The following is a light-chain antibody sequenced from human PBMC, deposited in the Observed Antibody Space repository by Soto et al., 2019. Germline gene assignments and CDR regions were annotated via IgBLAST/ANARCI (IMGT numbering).Light chain of an antibody. V-gene: IGLV1-51*01. J-gene: IGLJ2*01. CDR1: SSNIGNNY. Sequence: QSVLTQPPSVSAAPGQKVTISCSGSSSNIGNNYVSWYQQFPGTAPKLLIYDNNERLSGIPDRFSGSKSGTSATLGITGRQTGDEADYYCGTWDSSLSAVVFGGGTKLTVL. CDR2: DNN. CDR3: GTWDSSLSAVV.